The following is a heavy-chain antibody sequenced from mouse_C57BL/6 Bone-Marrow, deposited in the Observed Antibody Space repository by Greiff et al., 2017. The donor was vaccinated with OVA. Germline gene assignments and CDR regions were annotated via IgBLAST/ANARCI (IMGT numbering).Heavy chain of an antibody. D-gene: IGHD1-1*01. CDR2: ISSGGSYT. J-gene: IGHJ2*01. CDR1: GFTFSSYG. V-gene: IGHV5-6*01. Sequence: EVQLVESGGDLVKPGGSLKLSCAASGFTFSSYGMSWVRQTPDKRLEWVATISSGGSYTYYPDSVKGRFTISRDNAKNTLYLQRSLLRSDDTAMYYCARPITTVVEPYYFDYWGQGTTLTVSS. CDR3: ARPITTVVEPYYFDY.